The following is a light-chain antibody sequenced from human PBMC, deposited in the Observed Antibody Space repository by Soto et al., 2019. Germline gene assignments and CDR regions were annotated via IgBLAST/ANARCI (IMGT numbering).Light chain of an antibody. V-gene: IGKV3-15*01. Sequence: EIVMTQSPATLAVSPGETATLSCRASQSLSGNLAWYQQKPGQAPRLLLFRAPTKATGVPARFSGSGSGTEFTLTISGLQSEDFAVYYCQQYSNWPPWTFGPGTKVEIK. CDR2: RAP. CDR1: QSLSGN. J-gene: IGKJ1*01. CDR3: QQYSNWPPWT.